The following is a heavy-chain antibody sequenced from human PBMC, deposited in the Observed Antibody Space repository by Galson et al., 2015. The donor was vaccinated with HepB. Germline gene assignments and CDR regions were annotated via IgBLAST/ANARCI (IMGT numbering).Heavy chain of an antibody. D-gene: IGHD4-17*01. CDR2: IRSKANNYAT. Sequence: SLRLSCAASGFTFSASGMHWVRQASGKGLEWVGRIRSKANNYATAYAASVKGRFTVSRDDSENTAYLQMNSLKTEDTALYYCTRQNGDGGSIDYWGQGTLVTVSS. CDR1: GFTFSASG. CDR3: TRQNGDGGSIDY. V-gene: IGHV3-73*01. J-gene: IGHJ4*02.